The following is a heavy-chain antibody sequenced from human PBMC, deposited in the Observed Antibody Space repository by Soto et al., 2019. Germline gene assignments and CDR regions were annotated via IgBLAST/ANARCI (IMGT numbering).Heavy chain of an antibody. D-gene: IGHD2-21*01. CDR3: ARVLRWSDAVKRGYGMDV. V-gene: IGHV3-21*01. CDR1: GFTFSTYS. Sequence: GGSLRLSCAASGFTFSTYSMNWVRQAPGKGLEWVSTLSSSSSYVYYADSVKGRFTISRDNAKNSLFLQMNSLRAEDTAVFYCARVLRWSDAVKRGYGMDVWGQGTTVTVSS. CDR2: LSSSSSYV. J-gene: IGHJ6*02.